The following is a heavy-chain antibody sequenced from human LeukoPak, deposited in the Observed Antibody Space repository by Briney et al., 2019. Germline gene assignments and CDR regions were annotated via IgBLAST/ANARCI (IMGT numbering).Heavy chain of an antibody. CDR1: GGSFSGYY. CDR2: INHSGST. CDR3: ARIRAKKDPGYGYSSSWSKRDAFDI. V-gene: IGHV4-34*01. Sequence: SETLSLTCAVYGGSFSGYYWSWIRQPPGKGLEWIGEINHSGSTNYNPSLKSRVTISVDTSKNQFSLKLSSVTAADTAVYYCARIRAKKDPGYGYSSSWSKRDAFDIWGQGTMVTVSS. J-gene: IGHJ3*02. D-gene: IGHD6-13*01.